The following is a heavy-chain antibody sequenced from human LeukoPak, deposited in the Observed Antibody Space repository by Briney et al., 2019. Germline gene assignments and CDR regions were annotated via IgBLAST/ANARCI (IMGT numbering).Heavy chain of an antibody. V-gene: IGHV3-30*04. D-gene: IGHD4-23*01. J-gene: IGHJ5*02. CDR3: AREGGNGGWFDP. Sequence: GGSLRLSCAASGFTFSSYAMHWVRQAPGKGLEWVAVISYDGSNKYYADSVKGRFTISRDNSKNSLYLQMNSLRAEDTAVYYCAREGGNGGWFDPWGQGTLVTVSS. CDR2: ISYDGSNK. CDR1: GFTFSSYA.